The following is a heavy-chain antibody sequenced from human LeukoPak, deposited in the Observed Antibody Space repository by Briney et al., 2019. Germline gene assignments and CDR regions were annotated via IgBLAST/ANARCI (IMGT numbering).Heavy chain of an antibody. CDR3: ARRRDEGFDI. V-gene: IGHV1-46*01. J-gene: IGHJ3*02. Sequence: ASVKVSCKASGYTFSYYYVHWVRQACGQGLEWVGIINSSGGATNYAQKLQGRVNLTRDTSTGTVYMELSSLISEDTAVYYCARRRDEGFDIWGQGTLVTVSS. CDR1: GYTFSYYY. CDR2: INSSGGAT.